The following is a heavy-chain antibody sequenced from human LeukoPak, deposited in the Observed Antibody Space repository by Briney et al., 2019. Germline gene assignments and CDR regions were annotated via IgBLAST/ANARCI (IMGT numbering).Heavy chain of an antibody. CDR1: GFTFSSYS. CDR3: ARRGSYYGSGSYQGALDY. CDR2: ISGSSSYI. V-gene: IGHV3-21*01. Sequence: GGSLRLSCAASGFTFSSYSMNWVRQAPGKGLEWVSSISGSSSYIYYADSVKGRFTISRDNAKNSLYLQMNSLRAEDTAVYYCARRGSYYGSGSYQGALDYWGQGTLVTVSS. D-gene: IGHD3-10*01. J-gene: IGHJ4*02.